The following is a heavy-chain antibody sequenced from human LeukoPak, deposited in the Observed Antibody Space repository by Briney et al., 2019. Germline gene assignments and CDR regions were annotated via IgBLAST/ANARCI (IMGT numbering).Heavy chain of an antibody. CDR1: GFTFSAYA. V-gene: IGHV3-23*01. CDR2: IPGTTGNT. CDR3: AKGTLGSCSGARCYPFDY. D-gene: IGHD2-15*01. Sequence: PGRSLRLSCGASGFTFSAYAMNWVRHAPGKEMEWVSSIPGTTGNTYVADSVKGRFTISRDNSRITLYRQMNSLRAEDTAIYYGAKGTLGSCSGARCYPFDYWGQGALVTVSS. J-gene: IGHJ4*02.